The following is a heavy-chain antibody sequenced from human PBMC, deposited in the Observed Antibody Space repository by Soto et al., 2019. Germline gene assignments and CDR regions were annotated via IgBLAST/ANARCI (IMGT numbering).Heavy chain of an antibody. Sequence: QVQLVQSGAEVKKPGASVKVSCKASGYTFTGYYMHWVRQAPGQGLEWMGWINPNSGGTNYAQQFQGMVTMTRDTSISTAYMELSRLRSDDTAVYYCAINGAAGTFDYWGQGTLVTVSS. V-gene: IGHV1-2*02. CDR1: GYTFTGYY. CDR3: AINGAAGTFDY. D-gene: IGHD6-13*01. J-gene: IGHJ4*02. CDR2: INPNSGGT.